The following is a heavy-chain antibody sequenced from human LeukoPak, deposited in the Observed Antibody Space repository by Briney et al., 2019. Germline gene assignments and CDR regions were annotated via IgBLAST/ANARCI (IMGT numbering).Heavy chain of an antibody. CDR3: ARDQGFSYYFYYMDV. CDR1: GFTFSSYG. V-gene: IGHV3-23*01. J-gene: IGHJ6*03. Sequence: GGSLRLSCAASGFTFSSYGMSWVRQAPGKGLEWVSGISGSGGSTYYADSVKGRFTISRDNSKNTLYLQMNSLRAEDTAVYYCARDQGFSYYFYYMDVWGKGTTVTVSS. CDR2: ISGSGGST. D-gene: IGHD3-3*01.